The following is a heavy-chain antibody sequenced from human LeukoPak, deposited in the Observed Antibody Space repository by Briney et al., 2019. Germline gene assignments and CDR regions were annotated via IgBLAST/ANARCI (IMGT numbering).Heavy chain of an antibody. D-gene: IGHD6-13*01. Sequence: PSETLSLTCSVSGGSISSYYWSWIRRPPGKGLEWIGYIYHSGSTNYNPSLRSRVTISVDTSKNQFSLKLSSVTAADTAVYYCARSNIYSSNWKFDYWGQGTLVAVSS. CDR1: GGSISSYY. CDR3: ARSNIYSSNWKFDY. J-gene: IGHJ4*02. CDR2: IYHSGST. V-gene: IGHV4-59*08.